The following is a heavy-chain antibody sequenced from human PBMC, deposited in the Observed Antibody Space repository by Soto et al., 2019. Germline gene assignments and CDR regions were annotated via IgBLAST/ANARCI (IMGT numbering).Heavy chain of an antibody. CDR3: ARDRGSLRRSYGMDG. CDR2: INPSGGST. CDR1: GYTFTSYY. J-gene: IGHJ6*02. D-gene: IGHD5-12*01. Sequence: QVQLVQSGAEVKKPGASVKVSCKASGYTFTSYYMHWVRQAAGQGLEWMGIINPSGGSTSYAQKFQGRVTMTRDTSTSTVYMELSSLRSEDTAVYYCARDRGSLRRSYGMDGWGQGTTVTVSS. V-gene: IGHV1-46*01.